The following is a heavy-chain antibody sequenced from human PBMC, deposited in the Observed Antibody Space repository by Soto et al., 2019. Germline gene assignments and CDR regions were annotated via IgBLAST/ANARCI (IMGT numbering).Heavy chain of an antibody. J-gene: IGHJ4*02. D-gene: IGHD3-22*01. CDR2: IYPRDSIT. CDR3: ASQPYYYDNSSGSYS. Sequence: PGESLKISCKGSGYSFTTYWIGWVRQMPGKGLEWVGIIYPRDSITRYSPSFQGLVTISADKSISTAYLQWNSLKASDTAMYYCASQPYYYDNSSGSYSWGQGTLVTVSS. CDR1: GYSFTTYW. V-gene: IGHV5-51*01.